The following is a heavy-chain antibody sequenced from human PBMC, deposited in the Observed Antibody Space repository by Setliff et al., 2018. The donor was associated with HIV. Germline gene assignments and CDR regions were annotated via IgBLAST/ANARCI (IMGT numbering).Heavy chain of an antibody. CDR1: GFNFNSYG. J-gene: IGHJ4*02. D-gene: IGHD2-2*01. CDR3: ARASCSTTSCPFDN. Sequence: LSCAGAGFNFNSYGMHWVRQAPGKGLEWVAVISYEERKKDYADSVRGRFTISRDYSKNTVFLQMNGLRPEDSSVYYCARASCSTTSCPFDNWGQGTLVTVSS. CDR2: ISYEERKK. V-gene: IGHV3-30*03.